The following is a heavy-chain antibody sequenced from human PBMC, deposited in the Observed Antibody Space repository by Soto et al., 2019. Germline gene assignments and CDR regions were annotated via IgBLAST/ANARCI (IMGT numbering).Heavy chain of an antibody. CDR3: ATLMSTPYYYYYYGMDV. CDR1: GYTLTELS. V-gene: IGHV1-24*01. Sequence: ASVKVSCKVSGYTLTELSMHWVRQAPGKGLEWMGGFDPEDGETIYAQKFQGRVTMTEDTSTDTAYMELSSLRSEDTAVYYCATLMSTPYYYYYYGMDVWGQGTTVTVSS. CDR2: FDPEDGET. D-gene: IGHD1-1*01. J-gene: IGHJ6*02.